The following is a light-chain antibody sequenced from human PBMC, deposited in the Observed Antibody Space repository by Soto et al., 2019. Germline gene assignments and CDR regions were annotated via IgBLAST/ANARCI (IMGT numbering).Light chain of an antibody. CDR2: LTS. J-gene: IGKJ5*01. Sequence: EIVLTHAPATLSAFPGDPVTISCSDSQALNTRLAWYQHKPGQAPRLLIYLTSNRAAGVPSRFIAWGSETDFTLAISDVQPEDFAVYYCHQRQSWPRTFGQGTRLEI. CDR3: HQRQSWPRT. CDR1: QALNTR. V-gene: IGKV3-11*01.